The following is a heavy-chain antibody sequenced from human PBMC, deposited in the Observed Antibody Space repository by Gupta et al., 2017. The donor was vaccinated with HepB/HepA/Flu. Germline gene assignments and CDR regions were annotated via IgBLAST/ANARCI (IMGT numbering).Heavy chain of an antibody. D-gene: IGHD1-20*01. V-gene: IGHV4-31*03. Sequence: QVQLHESGPGLVKASQTLSLTCTVSGGSLSSGAYYWSWIRQHPGKGLQWIGYFYYSGSTYYNPSLKSRLTISGDTSKNQFSLKLSSVTAADTAVYYWARTQYNWDYYYHYAMDVWGQGTTVTVSS. CDR2: FYYSGST. CDR1: GGSLSSGAYY. CDR3: ARTQYNWDYYYHYAMDV. J-gene: IGHJ6*02.